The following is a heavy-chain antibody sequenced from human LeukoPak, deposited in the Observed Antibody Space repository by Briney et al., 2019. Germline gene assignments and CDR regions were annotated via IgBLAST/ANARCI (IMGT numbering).Heavy chain of an antibody. V-gene: IGHV3-23*01. J-gene: IGHJ4*02. D-gene: IGHD2-15*01. CDR1: GFTFSSYA. CDR2: ISGSGGST. Sequence: GGSLRLSCAASGFTFSSYAMSWVRQAPGKGLEWVSAISGSGGSTYYADSVKGRFTISRDNSKNTLYLQMNSLRAEDTAVYYCGRVSESLVNGGVSWSFDNWGQGTLVTVSS. CDR3: GRVSESLVNGGVSWSFDN.